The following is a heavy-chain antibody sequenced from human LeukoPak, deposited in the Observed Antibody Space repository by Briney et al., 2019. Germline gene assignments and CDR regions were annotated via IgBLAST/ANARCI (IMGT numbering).Heavy chain of an antibody. CDR2: ISYDGSNK. CDR3: ANENYYGSGSYPDY. D-gene: IGHD3-10*01. Sequence: PGGSLRLSCAASGFTVSSNYMSWVRQAPGRGLEWVALISYDGSNKYYADSVKGRFTISRDNSKNTLYLQMNSLRAEDTAVYYCANENYYGSGSYPDYWGQGTLVTVSS. CDR1: GFTVSSNY. J-gene: IGHJ4*02. V-gene: IGHV3-30*18.